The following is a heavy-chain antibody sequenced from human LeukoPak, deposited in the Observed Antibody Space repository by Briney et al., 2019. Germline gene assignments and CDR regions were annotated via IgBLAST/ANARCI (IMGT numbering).Heavy chain of an antibody. J-gene: IGHJ4*02. CDR3: ERERPPGDSSNWFLEGYFDI. Sequence: SVKVSCKASGGTFSSYAITWVRQAPGQGLERMGRIIPIFGTANYAQKFQGRVTITTDESTSTAYMELSALRSDDTAVYYCERERPPGDSSNWFLEGYFDIWGQGTLVTVSS. V-gene: IGHV1-69*05. CDR2: IIPIFGTA. CDR1: GGTFSSYA. D-gene: IGHD6-13*01.